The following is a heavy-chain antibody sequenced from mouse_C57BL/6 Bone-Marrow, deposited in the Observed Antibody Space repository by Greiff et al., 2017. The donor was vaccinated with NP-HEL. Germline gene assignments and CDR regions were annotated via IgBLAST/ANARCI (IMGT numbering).Heavy chain of an antibody. CDR2: ISNGGGST. Sequence: EVKVEESGGGLVQPGGSLKLSCAASGFTFSDYYMYWVRQTPEKRLEWVAYISNGGGSTYYPDTVKGRFTISRDNAKNTLYLQMSRLKSEDTAMYYCAGYGSYYWGQGTTLTVSS. J-gene: IGHJ2*01. CDR3: AGYGSYY. V-gene: IGHV5-12*01. D-gene: IGHD1-1*02. CDR1: GFTFSDYY.